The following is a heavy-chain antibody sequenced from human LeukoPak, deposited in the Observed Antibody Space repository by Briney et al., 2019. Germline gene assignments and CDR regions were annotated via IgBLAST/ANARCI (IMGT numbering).Heavy chain of an antibody. Sequence: GGSLRLSCAVSFTFNFFGLHWVRQAPGKGLEWVAFISSDGRTDYLESVKGRFTISRDSSKNSLFLQMNSLRVEDTAVYYCARDGPHYDLDVWGQGTTVTVSS. D-gene: IGHD3-3*01. CDR3: ARDGPHYDLDV. J-gene: IGHJ6*02. CDR2: ISSDGRT. V-gene: IGHV3-33*01. CDR1: FTFNFFG.